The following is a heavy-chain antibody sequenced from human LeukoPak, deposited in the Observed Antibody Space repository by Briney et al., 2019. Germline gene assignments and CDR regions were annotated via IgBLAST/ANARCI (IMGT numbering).Heavy chain of an antibody. V-gene: IGHV4-39*07. CDR3: AREPNPRHDYYDSSGYYTPGYFDY. Sequence: SETLSLTCTVSGGSISSSSYYWGWIRQPPGKGLEWIGSIYYSGSTYYNPSLKSRVTISVDTSKNQVSLKLSSVTAADTAVYYCAREPNPRHDYYDSSGYYTPGYFDYWGQGTLVTVSS. CDR2: IYYSGST. J-gene: IGHJ4*02. CDR1: GGSISSSSYY. D-gene: IGHD3-22*01.